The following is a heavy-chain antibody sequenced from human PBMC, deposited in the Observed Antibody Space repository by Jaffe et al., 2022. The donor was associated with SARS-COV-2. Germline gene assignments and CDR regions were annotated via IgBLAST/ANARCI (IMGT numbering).Heavy chain of an antibody. V-gene: IGHV3-23*01. Sequence: EVQLLESGGGLVQPGGSLRLSCAASGFTFSSYAMSWVRQAPGKGLEWVSAISGSGGSTYYADSVKGRFTISRDNSKNTLYLQMNSLRAEDTAVYYCAKAFNYVWGSYRYSNGGDYWGQGTLVTVSS. CDR2: ISGSGGST. J-gene: IGHJ4*02. CDR3: AKAFNYVWGSYRYSNGGDY. D-gene: IGHD3-16*02. CDR1: GFTFSSYA.